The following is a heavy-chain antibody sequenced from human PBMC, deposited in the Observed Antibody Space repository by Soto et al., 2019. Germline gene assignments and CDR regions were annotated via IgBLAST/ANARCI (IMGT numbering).Heavy chain of an antibody. Sequence: ASVKVSCKASGYTFTSYGISWVRQAPGQGLEWMGWISAYNGNTNYAQKLQGRVTMTTDTSTSTAYMELRSLRSDDTAVYYCARGKWSITITGHFVYWGQGTLVTVST. J-gene: IGHJ4*02. CDR2: ISAYNGNT. V-gene: IGHV1-18*01. CDR1: GYTFTSYG. CDR3: ARGKWSITITGHFVY. D-gene: IGHD3-9*01.